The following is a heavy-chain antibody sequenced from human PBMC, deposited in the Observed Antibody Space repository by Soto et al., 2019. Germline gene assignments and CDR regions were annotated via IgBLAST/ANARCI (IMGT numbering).Heavy chain of an antibody. CDR3: AHRVDYRGSWNTGYFDY. J-gene: IGHJ4*02. CDR2: IYWDDDK. V-gene: IGHV2-5*02. D-gene: IGHD2-15*01. CDR1: GFSLSTTGVA. Sequence: QITLKESGPTLVKPTQTLTLTCSFSGFSLSTTGVAVGWIRQPPGKALECLVLIYWDDDKRYSPSLKSRLTLTRDTSKTPVVLTMTDMDPVDTATYYCAHRVDYRGSWNTGYFDYWGQGTLVTVSS.